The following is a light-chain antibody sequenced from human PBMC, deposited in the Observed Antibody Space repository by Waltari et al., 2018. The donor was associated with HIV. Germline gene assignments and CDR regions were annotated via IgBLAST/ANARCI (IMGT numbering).Light chain of an antibody. CDR1: TGPVSSALH. CDR3: MLFFRSSYL. CDR2: SSD. Sequence: QTVVTQQPSLTVAPGGTVTLTCGSVTGPVSSALHAHWLQQKPGQPPRPLFYSSDRRHSATPARFSASLVADRATLTLSNVWPDDQADYFCMLFFRSSYLFGGGTKVTVL. V-gene: IGLV7-43*01. J-gene: IGLJ2*01.